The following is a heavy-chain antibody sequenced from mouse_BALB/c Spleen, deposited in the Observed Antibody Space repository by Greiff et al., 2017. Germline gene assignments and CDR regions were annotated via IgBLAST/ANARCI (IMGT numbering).Heavy chain of an antibody. D-gene: IGHD1-2*01. V-gene: IGHV5-6-4*01. J-gene: IGHJ4*01. CDR2: ISSGGSYT. CDR3: TRDRYGPDY. CDR1: GFTFSSYT. Sequence: EVHLVESGGGLVKPGGSLKLSCAASGFTFSSYTMSWVRQTPEKRLEWVATISSGGSYTYYPDSVKGRFTISRDNAKNTLYLQMSSLKSEDTAMYYCTRDRYGPDYWGQGTSVTVSS.